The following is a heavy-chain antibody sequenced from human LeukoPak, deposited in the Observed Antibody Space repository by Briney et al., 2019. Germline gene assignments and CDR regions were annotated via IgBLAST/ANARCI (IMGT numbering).Heavy chain of an antibody. V-gene: IGHV1-2*02. CDR3: AMSRLHYYDSSGSRGAFDI. CDR1: GYTFTGYY. J-gene: IGHJ3*02. CDR2: INPNSGGT. D-gene: IGHD3-22*01. Sequence: ASVKASCKASGYTFTGYYMHWVRQAPGQGLEWMGWINPNSGGTNYAQKFQGRVTMTRDTSISTAYMELSRLRSDDTAVYYCAMSRLHYYDSSGSRGAFDIWGQGTMVTVSS.